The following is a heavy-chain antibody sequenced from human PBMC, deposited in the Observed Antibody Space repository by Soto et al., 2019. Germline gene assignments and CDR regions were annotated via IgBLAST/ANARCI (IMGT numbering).Heavy chain of an antibody. CDR1: GGSISSSSYY. D-gene: IGHD6-13*01. CDR3: ASSCIAPSCLDY. V-gene: IGHV4-39*01. CDR2: IYYSGST. J-gene: IGHJ4*02. Sequence: PSETLSLTCTVSGGSISSSSYYWGWLRQPPGKGLEWLGSIYYSGSTYYNPSLKSRVPISVDTSKNHFSLKLSSVTAADTAVYYCASSCIAPSCLDYWGQGTLVTVSS.